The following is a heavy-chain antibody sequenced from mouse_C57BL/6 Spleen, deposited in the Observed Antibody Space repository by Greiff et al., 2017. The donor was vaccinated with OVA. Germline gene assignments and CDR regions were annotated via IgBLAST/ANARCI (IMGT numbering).Heavy chain of an antibody. CDR1: GFTFSDYG. CDR3: ARASYYWFAY. CDR2: ISSGSSTI. Sequence: EVQVVESGGGLVKPGGSLKLSCAASGFTFSDYGMHWVRQAPEKGLEWVAYISSGSSTIYYADTVKGRFTISRDNAKNTLFLQMTSLRAEDTAMYYCARASYYWFAYWGKGTLVTVSA. J-gene: IGHJ3*01. D-gene: IGHD2-12*01. V-gene: IGHV5-17*01.